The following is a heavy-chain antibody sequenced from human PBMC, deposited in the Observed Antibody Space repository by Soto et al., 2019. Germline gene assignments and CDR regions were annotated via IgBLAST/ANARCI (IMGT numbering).Heavy chain of an antibody. V-gene: IGHV4-61*01. CDR1: GVSVSSGSYY. J-gene: IGHJ4*02. Sequence: PSETLSLTCSVSGVSVSSGSYYWTWVRQPPGKGLEWIGYIYYNGITKYNPSLESRVTISIDTSNNQFSLKLISVTDADTAVYYCAREGRGYDYGLLDYWGQGTLVTVSS. CDR3: AREGRGYDYGLLDY. CDR2: IYYNGIT. D-gene: IGHD5-18*01.